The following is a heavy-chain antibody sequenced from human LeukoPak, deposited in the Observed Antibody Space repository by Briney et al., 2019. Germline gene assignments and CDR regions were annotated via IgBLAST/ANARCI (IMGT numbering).Heavy chain of an antibody. CDR2: IYPGDSDT. Sequence: GESLKISCKGSGYSFTSYWIGWVRQMPGKGLEWMGIIYPGDSDTRYSPSFQGQVTISADKSISTAYLQWSSLKASDTAMYYCARRGQQLVQGVGYYYYYMDVWGKGTTVTVSS. D-gene: IGHD6-13*01. V-gene: IGHV5-51*01. CDR3: ARRGQQLVQGVGYYYYYMDV. J-gene: IGHJ6*03. CDR1: GYSFTSYW.